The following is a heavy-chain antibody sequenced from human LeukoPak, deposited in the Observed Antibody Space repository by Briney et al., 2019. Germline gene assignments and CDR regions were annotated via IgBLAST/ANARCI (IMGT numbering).Heavy chain of an antibody. V-gene: IGHV5-51*01. D-gene: IGHD3-10*01. Sequence: GESLKISCKGSGYSFTSYWIGWVRQMPGKGLEWMGIIYPGDSDTRYSPSFQRQVTISADKSISTAYLQWSSLKASDTAMYYCARTYYYGSGSYSANWFDPWGQGTLVTVSS. CDR1: GYSFTSYW. J-gene: IGHJ5*02. CDR3: ARTYYYGSGSYSANWFDP. CDR2: IYPGDSDT.